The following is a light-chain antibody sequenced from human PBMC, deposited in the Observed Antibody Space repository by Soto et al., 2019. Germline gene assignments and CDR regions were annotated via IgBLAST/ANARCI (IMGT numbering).Light chain of an antibody. CDR2: DVS. Sequence: QSALTQPRSVSGSPGQSVTISCTGTSSDVGGYNYVSWYQHHIGKAPKLMIYDVSKRPSGVPDRFSGSKSGNTASLTMSELQAEYEGDYYCCSYAGSYTWVFGGGTKLTVL. CDR1: SSDVGGYNY. V-gene: IGLV2-11*01. J-gene: IGLJ3*02. CDR3: CSYAGSYTWV.